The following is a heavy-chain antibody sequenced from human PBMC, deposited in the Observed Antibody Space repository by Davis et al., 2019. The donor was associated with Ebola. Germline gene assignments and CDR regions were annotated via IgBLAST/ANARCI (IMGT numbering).Heavy chain of an antibody. Sequence: GESLKISCAASGFTVSSNYMSWVRQAPGKGLEWVSVIYNAGNTYYADSVKGRFTISRDNSKNTLYLQMNSLRAEDTAVYYCARGRWLQSYYFDYWGQGTLVTVSS. CDR2: IYNAGNT. D-gene: IGHD5-24*01. V-gene: IGHV3-53*01. CDR1: GFTVSSNY. J-gene: IGHJ4*02. CDR3: ARGRWLQSYYFDY.